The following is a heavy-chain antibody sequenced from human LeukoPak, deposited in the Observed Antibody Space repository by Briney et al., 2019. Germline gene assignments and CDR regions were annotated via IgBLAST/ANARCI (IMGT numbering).Heavy chain of an antibody. Sequence: SGGSLRLSCAASGLTISSYSMNWVRQAPGKGLEWIGEINHSGSANYNPSLKSRVTISVDTSKNQFSLKLSSVTAADTAVYYCARIFSGYGSEYYFDYWGQGTLVTVSS. J-gene: IGHJ4*02. CDR1: GLTISSYS. CDR3: ARIFSGYGSEYYFDY. V-gene: IGHV4-4*02. CDR2: INHSGSA. D-gene: IGHD5-12*01.